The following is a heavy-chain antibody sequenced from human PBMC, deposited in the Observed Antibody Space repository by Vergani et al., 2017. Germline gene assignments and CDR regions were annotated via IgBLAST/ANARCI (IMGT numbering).Heavy chain of an antibody. J-gene: IGHJ3*02. V-gene: IGHV3-49*03. Sequence: EVQLVESGGGLVQPGRSLRLSCTASGFTFGDYAMSWFRQAPGKGLEWVGFIRSKAYGGTTEYAASVKGRFTISRDDSKSIAYLQMNSLKTEDTAVYYCTRPIPGLQDYDRSGYTDAFDIWGQGTRVTVSS. D-gene: IGHD3-22*01. CDR2: IRSKAYGGTT. CDR3: TRPIPGLQDYDRSGYTDAFDI. CDR1: GFTFGDYA.